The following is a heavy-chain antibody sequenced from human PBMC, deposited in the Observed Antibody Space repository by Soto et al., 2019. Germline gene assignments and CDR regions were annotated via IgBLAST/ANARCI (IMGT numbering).Heavy chain of an antibody. J-gene: IGHJ6*02. CDR2: IYYSGST. D-gene: IGHD3-10*01. CDR3: ARDRMGYGSGSYGPHYYYYYGMDV. CDR1: GGSISSGDYY. V-gene: IGHV4-30-4*01. Sequence: SETLSLTCTVSGGSISSGDYYWSWIRQPPGKGPEWIGYIYYSGSTYYNTSLKSRVTISVDTSKNQFSLKLSSVTAADTAVYYCARDRMGYGSGSYGPHYYYYYGMDVWGQGTTVTVSS.